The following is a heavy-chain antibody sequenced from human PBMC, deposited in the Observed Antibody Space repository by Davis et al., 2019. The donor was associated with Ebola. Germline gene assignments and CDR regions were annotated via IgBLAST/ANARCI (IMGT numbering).Heavy chain of an antibody. J-gene: IGHJ3*02. CDR2: ISWNSGSI. Sequence: GGSLRLSCAASGFTFDDYAMHWVRHAPGKGLEWVSGISWNSGSIGYADSVKGRFTISRDNAKNSLYLQMNSLRAEDTALYYCAKAVLWFGESLGSGAFDIWGQGTMVTVSS. D-gene: IGHD3-10*01. CDR3: AKAVLWFGESLGSGAFDI. CDR1: GFTFDDYA. V-gene: IGHV3-9*01.